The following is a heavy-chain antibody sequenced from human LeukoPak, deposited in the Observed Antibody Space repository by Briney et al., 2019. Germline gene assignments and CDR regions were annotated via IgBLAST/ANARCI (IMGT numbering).Heavy chain of an antibody. J-gene: IGHJ4*02. CDR1: GFTFDDYT. V-gene: IGHV3-43*01. CDR2: ISWDRGST. CDR3: AKGETSGVLWFGELSS. D-gene: IGHD3-10*01. Sequence: HSGGALRLCCAASGFTFDDYTMHWVRQAPGKGLELVSLISWDRGSTYYADSVKGRFTISRDNSKNSLYLQMNSLRTEDTALYYCAKGETSGVLWFGELSSWGQGTLVTVSS.